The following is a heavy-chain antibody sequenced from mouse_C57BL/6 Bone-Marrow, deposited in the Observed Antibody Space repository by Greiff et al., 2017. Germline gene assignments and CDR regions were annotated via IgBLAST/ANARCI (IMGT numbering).Heavy chain of an antibody. J-gene: IGHJ2*01. Sequence: QFQLHQPGAELLKPGASVKLSCKASGYTFTSYWITWVNRRPGQGLEWIGDIHPGSGSTNYNEKFKSKATLTVDKSSSTAYMQLSSRTSEEDAVDYCARSAYGSRRGYWGQGTTLTVSS. CDR1: GYTFTSYW. CDR3: ARSAYGSRRGY. D-gene: IGHD1-1*01. CDR2: IHPGSGST. V-gene: IGHV1-55*01.